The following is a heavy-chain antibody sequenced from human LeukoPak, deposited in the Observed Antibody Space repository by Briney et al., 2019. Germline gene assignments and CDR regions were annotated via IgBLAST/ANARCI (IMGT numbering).Heavy chain of an antibody. D-gene: IGHD4-23*01. J-gene: IGHJ4*02. V-gene: IGHV3-74*01. CDR2: INSDVSST. CDR3: ARGSTVAALD. CDR1: RFTFTSYW. Sequence: PGGSLRLSCAASRFTFTSYWMHWVRQAPGKGLVWVSRINSDVSSTSYAASVKGRFTVSRDNPKNTLYLQMNSLRAEDTAVYYCARGSTVAALDWGQGTLVTVSS.